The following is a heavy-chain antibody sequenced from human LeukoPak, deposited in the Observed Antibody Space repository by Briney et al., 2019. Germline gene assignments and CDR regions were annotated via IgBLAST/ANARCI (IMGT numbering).Heavy chain of an antibody. J-gene: IGHJ4*02. D-gene: IGHD6-19*01. CDR3: ASDTYNSGWCSDY. CDR1: GYTFTSYG. Sequence: ASVKVSCKTSGYTFTSYGISWVRQAPGHGLEWMGWISTYNGNTNYAQNLQGRVIMTTDTSTSTAYMELRSLRSDDTAVYYCASDTYNSGWCSDYWGQGTLVTVSS. V-gene: IGHV1-18*01. CDR2: ISTYNGNT.